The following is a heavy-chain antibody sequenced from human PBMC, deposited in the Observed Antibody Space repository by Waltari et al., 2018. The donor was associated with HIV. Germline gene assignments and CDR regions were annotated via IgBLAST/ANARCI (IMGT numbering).Heavy chain of an antibody. J-gene: IGHJ4*02. D-gene: IGHD4-17*01. CDR1: GYTFSSYW. Sequence: EVQLVQSGAEVKKPGESLKISCKGSGYTFSSYWIAWVRQTPGKGLEWMGIIYPGDSDFRYSPSFQGQVTISVDKSINTAYLQWSSLKASDTAMYYCAKQDGVYAFFDNWGQGTLVTVSS. CDR3: AKQDGVYAFFDN. V-gene: IGHV5-51*01. CDR2: IYPGDSDF.